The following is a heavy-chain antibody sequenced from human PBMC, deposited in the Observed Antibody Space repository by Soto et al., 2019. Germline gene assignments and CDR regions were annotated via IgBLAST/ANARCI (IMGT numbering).Heavy chain of an antibody. CDR1: GFTFSSYS. Sequence: GGSLRLSCAASGFTFSSYSMNWVRQAPGKGLEWVSYISSSSSTIYYADSVKGRFTISRDNAKNSLYLQMNSLRDEDTAVYYCARGITIFGVVITRYYYYGMDVWGQGTTVTVSS. CDR3: ARGITIFGVVITRYYYYGMDV. CDR2: ISSSSSTI. J-gene: IGHJ6*02. D-gene: IGHD3-3*01. V-gene: IGHV3-48*02.